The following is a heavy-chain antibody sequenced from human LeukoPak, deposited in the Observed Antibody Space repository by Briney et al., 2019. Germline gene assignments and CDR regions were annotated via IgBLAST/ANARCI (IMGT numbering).Heavy chain of an antibody. CDR3: ASHNSGSYQPGAFDI. J-gene: IGHJ3*02. D-gene: IGHD1-26*01. CDR1: GGSISSYY. CDR2: IYTSGST. Sequence: SETLSLTCTVSGGSISSYYWSWIRQPAGKGLEWIGRIYTSGSTNYNPSLKSRVTMLADTSKNQFSLKLSSVTAADTAVYYCASHNSGSYQPGAFDIWGQGTMVTVSS. V-gene: IGHV4-4*07.